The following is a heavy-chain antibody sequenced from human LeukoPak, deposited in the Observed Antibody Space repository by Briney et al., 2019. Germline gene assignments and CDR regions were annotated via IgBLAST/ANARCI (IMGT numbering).Heavy chain of an antibody. CDR3: ARIYSSDDAFDI. Sequence: PGRSLRLSCAASGFTFSSYAMHWVRQAPGKGLEWVAVISYDGSNKYYADSVKGRFTISRDNSNNTLDLQMISLRHEDTALYYCARIYSSDDAFDIWGQGTMVIVSS. CDR1: GFTFSSYA. V-gene: IGHV3-30-3*01. D-gene: IGHD6-25*01. J-gene: IGHJ3*02. CDR2: ISYDGSNK.